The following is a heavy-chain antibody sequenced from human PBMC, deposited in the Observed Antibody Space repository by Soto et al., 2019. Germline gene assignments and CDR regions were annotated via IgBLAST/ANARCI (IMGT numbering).Heavy chain of an antibody. CDR3: ASRDPGTSVDY. V-gene: IGHV4-4*02. CDR1: GGSFTSNNW. CDR2: IYRTGST. J-gene: IGHJ4*02. D-gene: IGHD1-7*01. Sequence: QVQLQESGPGLVKPSGTLSLTCAVSGGSFTSNNWWTWVRQPPGQGLEWIGEIYRTGSTNYNPSLKSRVTLSLDTSENQFSLKVTSLTAADTAVYYCASRDPGTSVDYWGQGTLVTVSS.